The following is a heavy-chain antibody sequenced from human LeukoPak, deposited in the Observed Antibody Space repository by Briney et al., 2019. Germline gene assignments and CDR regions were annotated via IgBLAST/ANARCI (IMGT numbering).Heavy chain of an antibody. V-gene: IGHV3-33*01. D-gene: IGHD3-22*01. CDR1: GFTFSSYG. CDR2: IWYDGSNK. Sequence: PGGSLRLSCAASGFTFSSYGTHWVRQAPGKGLEWVAVIWYDGSNKYYADSVKGRFTISRDNSKDTLYLQMNSLRAEDTAVYYCARADYYDSSGYYDYWGQETLVTVSS. CDR3: ARADYYDSSGYYDY. J-gene: IGHJ4*02.